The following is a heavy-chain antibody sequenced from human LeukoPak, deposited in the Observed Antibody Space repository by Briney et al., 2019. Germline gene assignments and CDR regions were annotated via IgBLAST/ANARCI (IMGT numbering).Heavy chain of an antibody. Sequence: PGGSLTLSCAASGYSFSSYGMHWVRQAPGKGLEWVAFIRHNGNYKHYADSVKGRFIISRDNSKNTVDLQMNSLRPEDTAVYYCAKDRGLQSPHGYWGQGTLVTVSS. V-gene: IGHV3-30*02. J-gene: IGHJ4*02. CDR1: GYSFSSYG. CDR3: AKDRGLQSPHGY. D-gene: IGHD3-10*01. CDR2: IRHNGNYK.